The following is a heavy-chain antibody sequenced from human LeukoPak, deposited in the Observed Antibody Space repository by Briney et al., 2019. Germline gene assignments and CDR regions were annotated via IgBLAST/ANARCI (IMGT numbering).Heavy chain of an antibody. CDR3: ARDVGSSWQYLGYYYGMDV. Sequence: GGSLKLSCAASGFILSTYARSWVRQAPGKGLEYVSAISSNGGSTYYANSVKGRFTISRDNSKNTLYLQMGSLRAEDMAVYYCARDVGSSWQYLGYYYGMDVWGQGTTVTVSS. D-gene: IGHD6-13*01. J-gene: IGHJ6*02. V-gene: IGHV3-64*01. CDR1: GFILSTYA. CDR2: ISSNGGST.